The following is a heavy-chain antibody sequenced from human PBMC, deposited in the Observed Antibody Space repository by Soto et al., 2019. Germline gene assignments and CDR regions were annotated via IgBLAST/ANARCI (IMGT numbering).Heavy chain of an antibody. CDR2: IMPVFATP. CDR1: GGTFSTSA. D-gene: IGHD3-3*02. V-gene: IGHV1-69*12. CDR3: ARDKDRQQLGGNYYYSFDV. Sequence: QVQLMQSGAEVKKPGSSVKVSCKASGGTFSTSAISWVRQAPGEGLEWVGGIMPVFATPDYAQKFQGRVTISEDESTTTAYLALTSLTTDDTAVYYCARDKDRQQLGGNYYYSFDVWGQGTSITVS. J-gene: IGHJ6*02.